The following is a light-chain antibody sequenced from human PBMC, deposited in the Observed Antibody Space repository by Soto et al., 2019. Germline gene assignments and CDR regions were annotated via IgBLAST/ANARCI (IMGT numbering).Light chain of an antibody. CDR1: QTLPTYQ. V-gene: IGKV3-20*01. CDR3: QHYDSSPWT. CDR2: GVS. Sequence: EIVLTQSPDTLSLSPGERVTLSCRASQTLPTYQLAWYQQKPGQPPRLLIYGVSSRATGIPERFSGSGSGTDFTLTITSLEPEDFGVYYCQHYDSSPWTFGRGTKV. J-gene: IGKJ1*01.